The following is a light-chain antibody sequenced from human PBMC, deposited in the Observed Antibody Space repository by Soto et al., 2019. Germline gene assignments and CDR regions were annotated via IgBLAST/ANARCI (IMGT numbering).Light chain of an antibody. CDR1: HSINNY. Sequence: IQMTQSPSSLSASVGDRVIITCRSDHSINNYLNWYQQRPGKVPKLLIYAASTLQSGVPSRFSGSGSGKVFNLTINSLQPEEFANYYCQQSYSTLGTFGRGTRVEI. CDR2: AAS. J-gene: IGKJ2*01. CDR3: QQSYSTLGT. V-gene: IGKV1-39*01.